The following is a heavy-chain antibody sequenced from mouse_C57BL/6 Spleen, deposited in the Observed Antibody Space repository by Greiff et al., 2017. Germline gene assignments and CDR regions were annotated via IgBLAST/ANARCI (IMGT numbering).Heavy chain of an antibody. CDR2: IDPEDGET. V-gene: IGHV14-2*01. D-gene: IGHD3-2*02. CDR3: ASPISGFAY. Sequence: VQLQQSGAELVKPGASVKLSCTASGFNIKDYYMHWVKQRTEQGLEWIGRIDPEDGETKYASKFQGKATITADTSSNTAYLQLSSLTSEDTAVYYCASPISGFAYWGQGTLVTVSA. CDR1: GFNIKDYY. J-gene: IGHJ3*01.